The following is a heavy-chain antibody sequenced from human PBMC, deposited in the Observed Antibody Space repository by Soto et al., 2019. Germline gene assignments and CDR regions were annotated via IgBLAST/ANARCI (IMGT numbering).Heavy chain of an antibody. CDR1: GFPFRSSS. D-gene: IGHD3-10*01. Sequence: GGSLRLSCAASGFPFRSSSMNWVRQAPGKGLEWLSSISSSSYYIFYADSVKGRFTISRDNAKNSLYLQMHSLRAEGTAVYYCARDLGEVSAFWGQGTPVTSPQ. V-gene: IGHV3-21*01. CDR3: ARDLGEVSAF. CDR2: ISSSSYYI. J-gene: IGHJ4*02.